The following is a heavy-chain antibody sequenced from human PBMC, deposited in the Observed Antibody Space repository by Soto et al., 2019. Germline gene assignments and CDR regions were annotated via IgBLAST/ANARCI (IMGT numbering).Heavy chain of an antibody. CDR3: AKDRKVLLWFGIDH. CDR1: GFTFSSYG. Sequence: PGGSLRLSCAASGFTFSSYGMHWVRQAPGKGLEWVALISYDGNNKYYADSVKGRFTISRDNSKNTLYLQMTSLRAEDTAVYYCAKDRKVLLWFGIDHWGQGALVTVSS. D-gene: IGHD3-10*01. CDR2: ISYDGNNK. V-gene: IGHV3-30*18. J-gene: IGHJ4*02.